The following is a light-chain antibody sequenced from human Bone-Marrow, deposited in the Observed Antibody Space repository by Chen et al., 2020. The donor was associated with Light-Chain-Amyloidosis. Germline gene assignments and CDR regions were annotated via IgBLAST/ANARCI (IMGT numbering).Light chain of an antibody. CDR1: NIGSTS. CDR2: DDS. V-gene: IGLV3-21*02. CDR3: QVWERSSDRPV. J-gene: IGLJ3*02. Sequence: SYVLTQPSSVSVAPGQTATIACGGNNIGSTSVHWYQQTPGQAPLLVVYDDSDRPSGIPERLSGYNSGKTATLPISRVEAGDEADYYCQVWERSSDRPVFGGGTKLTVL.